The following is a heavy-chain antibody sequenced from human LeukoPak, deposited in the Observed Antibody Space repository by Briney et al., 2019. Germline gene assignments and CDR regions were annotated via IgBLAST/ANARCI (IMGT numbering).Heavy chain of an antibody. D-gene: IGHD1-26*01. CDR3: TRDSGTYNRFDP. CDR2: IDKKDKGYATAT. CDR1: GFTFSGSA. Sequence: GGSLRLSCAASGFTFSGSAIHWVRQSSGKGLEWVGQIDKKDKGYATATAYAASVKGRFTISRDDSINTAYLQMKSLKTEDTALYYCTRDSGTYNRFDPWGQGTLVTVSS. V-gene: IGHV3-73*01. J-gene: IGHJ5*02.